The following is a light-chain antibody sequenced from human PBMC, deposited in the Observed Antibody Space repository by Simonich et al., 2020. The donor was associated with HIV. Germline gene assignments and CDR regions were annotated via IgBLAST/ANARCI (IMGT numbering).Light chain of an antibody. V-gene: IGKV4-1*01. Sequence: DIVMTQSPDSLAVSLGERATIHCKSSRNILYSSNNKNYLAWYQQKPGQPPNLLIYWASPRETGVPERFSASGSGTDFTLSISSLQAEDVAVYYCQQYYSTPPTFGQGTKVEIK. CDR1: RNILYSSNNKNY. J-gene: IGKJ1*01. CDR3: QQYYSTPPT. CDR2: WAS.